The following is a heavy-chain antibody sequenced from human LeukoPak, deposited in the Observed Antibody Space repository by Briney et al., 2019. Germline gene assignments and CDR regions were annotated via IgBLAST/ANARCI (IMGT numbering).Heavy chain of an antibody. CDR1: GFTFSSYS. CDR2: ISSSSSYT. Sequence: KAGGSLRLSCAASGFTFSSYSMNWVRQAPGKGLEWVSSISSSSSYTYYADSVKGRFTISRDNAKNSLYLQMNSLRAEDTAVYYCARETQCTNGVCYRLNYYYYYMDVWGKGTTVTVSS. J-gene: IGHJ6*03. D-gene: IGHD2-8*01. V-gene: IGHV3-21*01. CDR3: ARETQCTNGVCYRLNYYYYYMDV.